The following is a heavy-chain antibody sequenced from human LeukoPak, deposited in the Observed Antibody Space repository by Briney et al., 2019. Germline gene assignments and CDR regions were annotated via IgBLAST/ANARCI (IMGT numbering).Heavy chain of an antibody. J-gene: IGHJ3*02. D-gene: IGHD3-22*01. CDR1: GFTFSSYG. CDR2: ISSSSGGST. V-gene: IGHV3-23*01. CDR3: AKYYYDISGYYYPGAFDI. Sequence: GGSLRLSCAASGFTFSSYGMTWVRQAPGKGLEGLEWVSTISSSSGGSTYYADSVKGRFTISRDNSKNTLYLQMNNLRAEDTAVYYCAKYYYDISGYYYPGAFDIWGQGTMVTVSS.